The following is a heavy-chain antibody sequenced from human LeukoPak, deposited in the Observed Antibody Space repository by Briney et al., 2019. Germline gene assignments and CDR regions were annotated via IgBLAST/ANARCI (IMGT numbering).Heavy chain of an antibody. Sequence: ASVKVSCKVSGYTLTELSMHWVRQAPGKGLEWMGGFDPEDGETIYAQKFQGRVTMTRDMSTSTVYMELSSLRSEDTAVYYCARDYYGSGSYYIFDYWGQGTLVTVSS. D-gene: IGHD3-10*01. CDR3: ARDYYGSGSYYIFDY. CDR2: FDPEDGET. V-gene: IGHV1-24*01. J-gene: IGHJ4*02. CDR1: GYTLTELS.